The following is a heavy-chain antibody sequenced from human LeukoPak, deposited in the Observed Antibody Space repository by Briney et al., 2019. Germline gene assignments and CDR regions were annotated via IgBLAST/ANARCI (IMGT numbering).Heavy chain of an antibody. CDR2: FYHGGST. V-gene: IGHV4-38-2*02. D-gene: IGHD3-10*02. J-gene: IGHJ4*02. CDR1: GYSISTGYY. CDR3: ARVVFEELDFDY. Sequence: SETLSLTCTVSGYSISTGYYWDWIRQPPGKGLEWIGTFYHGGSTYYNPSLKSRVTISVDTSKNQFSLNLTSVTAADTAVYYCARVVFEELDFDYWGQGTLVTVSS.